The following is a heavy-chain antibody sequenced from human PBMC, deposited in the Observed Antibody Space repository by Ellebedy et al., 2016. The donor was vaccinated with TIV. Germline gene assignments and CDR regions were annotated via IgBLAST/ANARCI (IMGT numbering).Heavy chain of an antibody. J-gene: IGHJ4*02. D-gene: IGHD1-26*01. Sequence: ASVKVSCXASGYTVATMNIHWVRQAPGQGLEWMGWIYPQSGATHFAQKFQGRVTMTRDMSINTVYMEVTSLTFDDTALYYCARGGGTYHVDYWGQGTLVTVSA. CDR1: GYTVATMN. CDR3: ARGGGTYHVDY. CDR2: IYPQSGAT. V-gene: IGHV1-2*02.